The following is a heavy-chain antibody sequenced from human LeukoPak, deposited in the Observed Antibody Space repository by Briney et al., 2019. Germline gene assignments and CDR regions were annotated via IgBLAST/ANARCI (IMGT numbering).Heavy chain of an antibody. J-gene: IGHJ4*02. CDR2: IRNDGSNQ. V-gene: IGHV3-30*02. CDR3: AKDMGYNTGWARFDY. CDR1: GFTFSIYG. D-gene: IGHD6-19*01. Sequence: GGSLRLSCAASGFTFSIYGMHWARQAPGKGLGWVAFIRNDGSNQYYTHSVKDRFTISRDSTKNTLYLQMNSLRGDDTAAYYCAKDMGYNTGWARFDYWGQGTLVTVSS.